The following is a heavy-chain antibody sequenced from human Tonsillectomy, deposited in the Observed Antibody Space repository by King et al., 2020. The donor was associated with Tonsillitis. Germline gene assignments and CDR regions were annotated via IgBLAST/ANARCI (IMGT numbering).Heavy chain of an antibody. CDR2: TYYRSKWFD. CDR1: GDSVSSNSAA. D-gene: IGHD6-13*01. Sequence: VQLQQSGPGLVKPSQTLSLTCAISGDSVSSNSAAWNWIRQSPWRGLEWLGRTYYRSKWFDDYAVSVKSRITIHPDTSKNQFSLQLSSVTPEDTAVYYCAKEAAQGAFDIWGQGTVVTVSS. CDR3: AKEAAQGAFDI. J-gene: IGHJ3*02. V-gene: IGHV6-1*01.